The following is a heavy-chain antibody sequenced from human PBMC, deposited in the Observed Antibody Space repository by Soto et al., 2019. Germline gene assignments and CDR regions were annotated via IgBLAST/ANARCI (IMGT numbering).Heavy chain of an antibody. D-gene: IGHD7-27*01. V-gene: IGHV4-34*01. CDR2: INHSGST. CDR1: GGSFSGYY. J-gene: IGHJ4*02. Sequence: SETLSLTCAVYGGSFSGYYWSWIRQPPGKGLEWIGEINHSGSTNYNPSLKSRVTISVDTSKNQFSLKLSSVTAADTAVYYCARGGVTGYFDYWGQGTLVTVSS. CDR3: ARGGVTGYFDY.